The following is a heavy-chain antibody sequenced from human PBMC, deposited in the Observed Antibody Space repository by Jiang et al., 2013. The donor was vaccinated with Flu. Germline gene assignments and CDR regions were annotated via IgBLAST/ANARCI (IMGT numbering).Heavy chain of an antibody. V-gene: IGHV3-49*04. Sequence: RLSCTASGFTFGDYAMSWVRQAPGKGLEWVGFIRSKAYGGTTEYAASVKGRFTISRDDSKSIAYLQMNSLKTEDTAVYYCTRDLVIAARPPLFQHWGQGTLVTVSS. J-gene: IGHJ1*01. CDR2: IRSKAYGGTT. CDR3: TRDLVIAARPPLFQH. CDR1: GFTFGDYA. D-gene: IGHD6-6*01.